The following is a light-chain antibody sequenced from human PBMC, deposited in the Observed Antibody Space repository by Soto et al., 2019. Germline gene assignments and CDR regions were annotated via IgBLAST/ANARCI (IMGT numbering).Light chain of an antibody. V-gene: IGKV3-20*01. Sequence: EIVLTQSPGTLSLSPGEGATLSCRTSQSISSSYVSWFQQRPGQAPRVLIYGASNRASGIPDRFSGSGSGTDFTLTISSLEPEDFAVYYCQYYGRSPPYTFGQGTKLDIK. CDR1: QSISSSY. CDR3: QYYGRSPPYT. J-gene: IGKJ2*01. CDR2: GAS.